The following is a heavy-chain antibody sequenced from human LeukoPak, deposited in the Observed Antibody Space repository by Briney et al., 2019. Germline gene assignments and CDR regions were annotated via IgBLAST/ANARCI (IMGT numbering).Heavy chain of an antibody. Sequence: GESLKISCKGSGYSFTSYWISWVRQMPGKGLEWMGGIDPSDSYTNYSPSFQGHVTISADKSISTAYLQWSSLKASDTAMYYCARHWFSESSSSWYAWGQGTLVTVSS. CDR3: ARHWFSESSSSWYA. V-gene: IGHV5-10-1*01. CDR1: GYSFTSYW. J-gene: IGHJ4*02. CDR2: IDPSDSYT. D-gene: IGHD6-13*01.